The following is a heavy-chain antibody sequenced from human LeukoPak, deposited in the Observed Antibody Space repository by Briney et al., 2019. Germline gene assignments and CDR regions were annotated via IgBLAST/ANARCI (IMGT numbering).Heavy chain of an antibody. Sequence: GGSLRLSCAASGFTFSAYALHWVRQAPGKGLEWVAVITYDGNHQYYADSVKGRFSISRDNSNHTVHLQMDSLRAEDTASYHCARSHYGGSYDMFDFWGQGTLVIVSS. J-gene: IGHJ4*02. V-gene: IGHV3-30*04. D-gene: IGHD4/OR15-4a*01. CDR1: GFTFSAYA. CDR3: ARSHYGGSYDMFDF. CDR2: ITYDGNHQ.